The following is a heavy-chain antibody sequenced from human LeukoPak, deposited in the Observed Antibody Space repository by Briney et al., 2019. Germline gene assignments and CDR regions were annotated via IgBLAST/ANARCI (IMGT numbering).Heavy chain of an antibody. CDR1: GGTFSSYA. V-gene: IGHV1-46*01. CDR3: ARESGRVIAAAGDAFDI. J-gene: IGHJ3*02. Sequence: ASVKVSCKASGGTFSSYAISWVRQAPGQGLEWMGIINPSGGSTSYAQKFQGRVTMTRDTSTSTVYMELSSLRSEDTAVYYCARESGRVIAAAGDAFDIWGRGTMVTVSS. CDR2: INPSGGST. D-gene: IGHD6-13*01.